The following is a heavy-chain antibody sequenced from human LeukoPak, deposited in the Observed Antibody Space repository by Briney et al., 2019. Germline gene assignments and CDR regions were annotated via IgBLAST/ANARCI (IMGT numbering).Heavy chain of an antibody. CDR2: ISGSGGST. CDR3: AKFGTYYYGSGSYSIDY. D-gene: IGHD3-10*01. CDR1: GFTFSSYG. V-gene: IGHV3-23*01. Sequence: GGSLRLSCAASGFTFSSYGMSWVRQAPGKGLEWVSAISGSGGSTYYADSVKGRFTISRDNSKNTLYLQMNSLRAEDTAVYYCAKFGTYYYGSGSYSIDYWGQGTLVTVSS. J-gene: IGHJ4*02.